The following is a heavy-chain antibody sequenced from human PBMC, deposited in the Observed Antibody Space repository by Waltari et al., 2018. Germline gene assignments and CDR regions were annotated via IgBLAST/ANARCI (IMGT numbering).Heavy chain of an antibody. CDR3: ATGFGVASTMLIDY. CDR2: VDPEDGEP. Sequence: EVQLVQSGAEVKKPGATVKIYCKGSGYTFTDYYMHWVQQAPGKGLEWMGLVDPEDGEPIYPEKFQGRVTITADTSTDTAYMELSSLRSEDTAVYYCATGFGVASTMLIDYWGQGTLVTVSS. V-gene: IGHV1-69-2*01. D-gene: IGHD3-3*01. J-gene: IGHJ4*02. CDR1: GYTFTDYY.